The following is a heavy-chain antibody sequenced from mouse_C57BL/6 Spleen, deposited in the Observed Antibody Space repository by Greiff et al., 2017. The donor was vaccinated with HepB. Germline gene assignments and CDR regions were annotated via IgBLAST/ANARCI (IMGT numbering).Heavy chain of an antibody. CDR3: ARGGITGPYYFDY. V-gene: IGHV1-76*01. D-gene: IGHD4-1*01. Sequence: QVQLQESGAELVRPGASVKLSCKASGYTFTDYYINWVKQRPGQGLEWIARIYPGSGNTYYNEKFKGKATLTAEKSSSTAYMQLSSLTSEDSAVYFCARGGITGPYYFDYWGQGTTLTVSS. J-gene: IGHJ2*01. CDR1: GYTFTDYY. CDR2: IYPGSGNT.